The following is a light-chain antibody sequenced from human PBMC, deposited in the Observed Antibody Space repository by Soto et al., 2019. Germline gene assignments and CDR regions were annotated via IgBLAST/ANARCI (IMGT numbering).Light chain of an antibody. CDR2: DVS. Sequence: QSALTQPASVSGSPGQSITISCTGTSSDVGGYNYVSWYQQHPGKAPKLMIYDVSNRPSGVSNRFSGSKSGNTASLTISGLQAEDEADYYCSSYTSRSTLYVFGTGNKLTVL. CDR1: SSDVGGYNY. J-gene: IGLJ1*01. CDR3: SSYTSRSTLYV. V-gene: IGLV2-14*01.